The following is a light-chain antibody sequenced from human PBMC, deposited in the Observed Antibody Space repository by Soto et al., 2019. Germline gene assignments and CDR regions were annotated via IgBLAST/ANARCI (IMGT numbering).Light chain of an antibody. Sequence: IQLTQSPSSLSASVGDRVTITCRASQGISSYLAWYQQKPGKAPKLLIYAASTLQIGVPSRFSGTGSGTDFTLTISSLQPEDFATYDCQQPKSYPRTFGPGTKVDIK. CDR3: QQPKSYPRT. J-gene: IGKJ3*01. CDR2: AAS. V-gene: IGKV1-9*01. CDR1: QGISSY.